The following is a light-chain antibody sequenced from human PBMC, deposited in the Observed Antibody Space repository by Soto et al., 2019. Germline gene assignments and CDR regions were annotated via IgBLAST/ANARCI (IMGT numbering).Light chain of an antibody. CDR1: QSVSSN. CDR2: GAS. Sequence: EIVMTQSPATLSVSPGERATLSCRASQSVSSNLAWYQQKPGQAPRLLIYGASTRATGIPARFSGSGSGTEFTLTISSLQSEDFAMYYCQQYNNWLMLTFGGGTKVDIK. V-gene: IGKV3-15*01. CDR3: QQYNNWLMLT. J-gene: IGKJ4*01.